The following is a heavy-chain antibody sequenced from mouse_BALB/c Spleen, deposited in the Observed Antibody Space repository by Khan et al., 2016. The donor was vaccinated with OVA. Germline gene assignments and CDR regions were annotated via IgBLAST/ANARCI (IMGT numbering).Heavy chain of an antibody. CDR3: ASDDYFVEDAMDY. J-gene: IGHJ4*01. CDR1: GYTFTSYY. V-gene: IGHV1S56*01. Sequence: QVRLQQSGPELVKPGASVRISCKASGYTFTSYYIHWVKQRPGQGLEWIGWIYPGNVNTKYNEKFKGKATLTADKSSSTAYMQLSSLTSEESAVHFCASDDYFVEDAMDYWGQGTSVTVSS. CDR2: IYPGNVNT. D-gene: IGHD2-3*01.